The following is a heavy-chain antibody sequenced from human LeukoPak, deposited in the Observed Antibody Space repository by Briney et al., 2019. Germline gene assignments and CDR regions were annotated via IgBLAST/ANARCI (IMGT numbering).Heavy chain of an antibody. V-gene: IGHV4-59*01. CDR3: ASFSYYGSGPDY. CDR1: GGSISSYY. CDR2: IYYSGST. Sequence: SETLPLTCTVSGGSISSYYWSWIRQPPGKGLEWIGYIYYSGSTNYNPSLKSRVTISVDTSKNQFSLKLSSVTAADTAVYYCASFSYYGSGPDYWGQGTLVTVSS. J-gene: IGHJ4*02. D-gene: IGHD3-10*01.